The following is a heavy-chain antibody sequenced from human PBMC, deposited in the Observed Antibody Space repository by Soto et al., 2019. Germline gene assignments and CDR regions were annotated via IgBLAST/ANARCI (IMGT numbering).Heavy chain of an antibody. J-gene: IGHJ4*02. CDR3: ARDRDLTSSWSFDY. CDR2: ISTTSDYT. D-gene: IGHD6-13*01. V-gene: IGHV3-11*06. CDR1: GFTFSDYY. Sequence: KPGGSLRLSCAASGFTFSDYYMTWIRQAPGEGLEWVSYISTTSDYTNYADSVKGRFTISRDNAKNSLYLQMNSLRAEDTAVYYCARDRDLTSSWSFDYWGQGTLVTVSS.